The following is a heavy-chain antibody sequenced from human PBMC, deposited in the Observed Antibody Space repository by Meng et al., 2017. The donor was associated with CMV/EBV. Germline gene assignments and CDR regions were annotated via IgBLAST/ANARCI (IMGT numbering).Heavy chain of an antibody. Sequence: GGSLRLSCAASGFTVSSNYMSWVRQAPGKGLEWVAFIAFDGSNKYYADSVKGRFAVSRDNPKNTLYLQMNSLRAEDTAVYYCAKDQGEVEYYYGSVEYTPDDYYFDYWGQGTLVTVSS. D-gene: IGHD3-10*01. J-gene: IGHJ4*02. CDR3: AKDQGEVEYYYGSVEYTPDDYYFDY. V-gene: IGHV3-30*09. CDR1: GFTVSSNY. CDR2: IAFDGSNK.